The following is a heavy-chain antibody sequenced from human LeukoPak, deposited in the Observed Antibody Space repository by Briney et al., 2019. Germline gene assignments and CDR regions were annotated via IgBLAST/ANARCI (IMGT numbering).Heavy chain of an antibody. CDR1: GFTFSTYA. J-gene: IGHJ4*02. CDR2: ISYDGSNK. CDR3: ARGAFGSSWYGACDY. D-gene: IGHD6-13*01. V-gene: IGHV3-30*04. Sequence: PGGSLRLSCAASGFTFSTYAMHWVRQAPGKGLEWVAVISYDGSNKYYADSVKGRFTISRDNSKNTLYLQMNSLRAEDPAVYYCARGAFGSSWYGACDYWGQGTLVTVSS.